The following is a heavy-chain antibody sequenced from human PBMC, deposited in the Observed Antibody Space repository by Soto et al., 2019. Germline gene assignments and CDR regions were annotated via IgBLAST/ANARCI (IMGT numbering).Heavy chain of an antibody. CDR2: ISAYNGNT. CDR3: ARDNDFWTGYYPVDWFDP. J-gene: IGHJ5*02. V-gene: IGHV1-18*01. CDR1: GYTFTSYG. Sequence: EASLKVCCKAPGYTFTSYGISWVRQAPGQGLEWMGWISAYNGNTNYAQKLQGRVTMTTDTSTSTAYMELRSLRSDDTAVYYCARDNDFWTGYYPVDWFDPWGQGTLVTVSS. D-gene: IGHD3-3*01.